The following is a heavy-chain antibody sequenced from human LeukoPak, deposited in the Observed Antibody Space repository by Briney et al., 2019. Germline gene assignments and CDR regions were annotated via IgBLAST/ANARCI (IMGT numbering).Heavy chain of an antibody. D-gene: IGHD5-18*01. CDR1: GFTFSSYS. CDR2: ISSSSSYI. Sequence: GGSLRLSCAASGFTFSSYSMNWVRQAPGKGLGWVSSISSSSSYIYYADSVKGRFTISRDNAKNSLCLQMNSLRAEDTAVYYCARVGYSYGHDAFDIWGQGTMVTVSS. J-gene: IGHJ3*02. V-gene: IGHV3-21*01. CDR3: ARVGYSYGHDAFDI.